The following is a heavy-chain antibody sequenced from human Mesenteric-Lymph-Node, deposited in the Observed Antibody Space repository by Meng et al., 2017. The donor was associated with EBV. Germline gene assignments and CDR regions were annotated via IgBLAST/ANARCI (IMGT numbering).Heavy chain of an antibody. Sequence: QVERVECGPVEKRPGASLKVSCTASGYSFTGYHMPWGRQAPGQGLEWMGRINPDSGGTNYAQKFQGRVTMTRDTSISTAYMELSGLRSDDTAVYYCVRLTTVTPNWFDPWGQGTLVTVSS. CDR3: VRLTTVTPNWFDP. CDR1: GYSFTGYH. J-gene: IGHJ5*02. CDR2: INPDSGGT. D-gene: IGHD4-17*01. V-gene: IGHV1-2*06.